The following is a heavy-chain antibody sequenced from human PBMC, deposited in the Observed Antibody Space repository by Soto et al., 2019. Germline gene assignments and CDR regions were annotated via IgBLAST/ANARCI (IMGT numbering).Heavy chain of an antibody. D-gene: IGHD1-26*01. CDR3: ARDPKPYSGSYYYDY. J-gene: IGHJ4*02. CDR1: GGSISSGDYY. Sequence: SETLSLTCPVSGGSISSGDYYWSWIRQPPGKGLEWIGYIYYSGSTYYNPSLKGRVTISVDTSKNQFSLKLSSVTAADTAVYYCARDPKPYSGSYYYDYWGQGTLVTVSS. CDR2: IYYSGST. V-gene: IGHV4-30-4*02.